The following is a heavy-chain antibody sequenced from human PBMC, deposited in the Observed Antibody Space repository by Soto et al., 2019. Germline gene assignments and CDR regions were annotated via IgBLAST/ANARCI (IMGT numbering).Heavy chain of an antibody. Sequence: ASVKVSCKASGYAFTSHYMHWVRQAPGQGLEWMGIINPSGGGTNYAQKFQGRVTVTSDTSTSTVYMYLSGLRSDDTAVYYCATARYYGADSPRDYWGQGTLVTVSS. CDR3: ATARYYGADSPRDY. CDR2: INPSGGGT. CDR1: GYAFTSHY. D-gene: IGHD4-17*01. J-gene: IGHJ4*02. V-gene: IGHV1-46*01.